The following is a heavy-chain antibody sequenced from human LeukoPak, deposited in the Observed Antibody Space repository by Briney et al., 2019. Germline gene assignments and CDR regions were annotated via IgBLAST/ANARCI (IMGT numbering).Heavy chain of an antibody. V-gene: IGHV3-23*01. CDR2: ISGSGGST. J-gene: IGHJ4*02. CDR3: AKDWRRGMATTTFDY. D-gene: IGHD5-24*01. CDR1: GFTFSSYA. Sequence: GVSLRLSCAASGFTFSSYAMSWVRQAPGKGLEWVSAISGSGGSTYYADSVKGRFTISRDNSKNTLYLQMNSLRAEDTAVYYCAKDWRRGMATTTFDYWGQGTLVTVSS.